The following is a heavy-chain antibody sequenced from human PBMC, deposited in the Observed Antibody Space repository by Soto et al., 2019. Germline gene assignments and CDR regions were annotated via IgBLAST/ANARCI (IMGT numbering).Heavy chain of an antibody. CDR2: IHYGGTS. D-gene: IGHD3-10*01. Sequence: QVQLHQSGPGLVKPSETLSLTCSVSGASITNYYWTWIRQSPGKGLEWIGYIHYGGTSNYNSSLTGRVTVSVDMSTNQFSLTLNSVTAADTAVYYCAMYYGHGQDYWGQGTLVTVSS. CDR3: AMYYGHGQDY. CDR1: GASITNYY. V-gene: IGHV4-59*01. J-gene: IGHJ4*02.